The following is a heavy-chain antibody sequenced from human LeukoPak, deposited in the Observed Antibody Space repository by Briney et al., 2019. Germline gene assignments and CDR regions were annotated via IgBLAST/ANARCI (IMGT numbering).Heavy chain of an antibody. CDR1: GFTFSSYS. CDR3: ARDQYSGSYLEAFDI. D-gene: IGHD1-26*01. Sequence: GGSLRLSCAASGFTFSSYSMNWVRQAPGKGLEWVSSISSSSSYIYYADSVKGRFTISRDNAKNSLYLQMNSLRAEDTAVYYCARDQYSGSYLEAFDIWGQGTMVTVSS. J-gene: IGHJ3*02. CDR2: ISSSSSYI. V-gene: IGHV3-21*01.